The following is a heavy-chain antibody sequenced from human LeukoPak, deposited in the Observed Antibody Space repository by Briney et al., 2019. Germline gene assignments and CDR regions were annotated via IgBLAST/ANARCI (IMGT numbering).Heavy chain of an antibody. D-gene: IGHD1-26*01. CDR3: ARGGSGKYLYYFDY. CDR2: ISPSGDST. Sequence: ASVKVSCKASGYPFTSYHMHWVRQAPGQGLEWMGMISPSGDSTSYTQKFQGRLTMTRDMSTSTVYLELSSLRSEDTAVYYCARGGSGKYLYYFDYWGQGTLVTVSS. CDR1: GYPFTSYH. J-gene: IGHJ4*02. V-gene: IGHV1-46*01.